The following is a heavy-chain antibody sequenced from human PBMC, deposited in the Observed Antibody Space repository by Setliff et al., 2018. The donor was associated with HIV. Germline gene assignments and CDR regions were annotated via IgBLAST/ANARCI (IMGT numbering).Heavy chain of an antibody. D-gene: IGHD2-2*01. Sequence: GASVKVSCKASGFTFSSSGISWVRQAPGQGLEWMGWINIKNGHTKYAQRFQGRVTMSTDTSTSTIYMELTSLRSDDTAVYYCARWSCGRATCYDSPYNWFEPWGQGTLVTVSS. CDR1: GFTFSSSG. J-gene: IGHJ5*02. CDR2: INIKNGHT. CDR3: ARWSCGRATCYDSPYNWFEP. V-gene: IGHV1-18*01.